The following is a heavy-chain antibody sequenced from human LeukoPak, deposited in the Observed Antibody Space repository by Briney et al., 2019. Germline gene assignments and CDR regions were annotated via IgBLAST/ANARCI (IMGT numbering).Heavy chain of an antibody. CDR3: ARARRIRDYYDSSGYNDL. J-gene: IGHJ5*02. V-gene: IGHV3-23*01. D-gene: IGHD3-22*01. CDR2: ISGSGGST. Sequence: GGSLRLSCAASGFTFSSYAMSWVRQAPGKGLEWVSAISGSGGSTYYADSVKGRFTISRDNAKNTLYLQMNSLRAEDTAVYYCARARRIRDYYDSSGYNDLWGQGTLVTVSS. CDR1: GFTFSSYA.